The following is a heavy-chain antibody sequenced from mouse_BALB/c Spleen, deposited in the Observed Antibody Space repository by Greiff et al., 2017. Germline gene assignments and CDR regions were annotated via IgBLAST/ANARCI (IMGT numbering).Heavy chain of an antibody. CDR3: ARSYYDSAWFAY. V-gene: IGHV3-2*02. CDR2: ISYSGST. Sequence: DVQLQESGPGLVKPSQSLSLTCTVTGYSITSDYAWNWIRQFPGNKLEWMGYISYSGSTSYNPSLKSRISITRDTSKNQFFLQLNSVTTEDTATYYCARSYYDSAWFAYWGQGTLVTVSA. D-gene: IGHD2-4*01. CDR1: GYSITSDYA. J-gene: IGHJ3*01.